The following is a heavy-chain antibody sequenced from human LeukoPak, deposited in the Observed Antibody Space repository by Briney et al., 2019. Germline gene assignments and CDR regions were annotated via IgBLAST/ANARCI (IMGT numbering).Heavy chain of an antibody. Sequence: ASETLSLTCTVSGGSISSYYWSWIRQPPGKGLEWNGYIYYSGSTNYNPSLKSRVTISVDTSKNQFSLKLSSVTAADTAVYYCARTHEYFDYWGQGTLVTVSS. CDR1: GGSISSYY. CDR3: ARTHEYFDY. V-gene: IGHV4-59*01. CDR2: IYYSGST. J-gene: IGHJ4*02.